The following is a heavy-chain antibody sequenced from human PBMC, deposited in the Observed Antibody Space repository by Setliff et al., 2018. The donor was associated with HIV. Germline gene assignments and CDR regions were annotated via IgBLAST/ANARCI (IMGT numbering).Heavy chain of an antibody. V-gene: IGHV1-18*01. J-gene: IGHJ5*02. CDR2: ISTYNGNT. CDR1: GYTFTSYG. D-gene: IGHD2-2*01. CDR3: VRGHCNSDKCWYTWFDP. Sequence: GASVKVSCKASGYTFTSYGISWVRQAPGQGLEWMGWISTYNGNTNYAPKLQGRVTMTTDTSTSTAYMELRSLTSDDTAVYYCVRGHCNSDKCWYTWFDPWGQGTLVTVSS.